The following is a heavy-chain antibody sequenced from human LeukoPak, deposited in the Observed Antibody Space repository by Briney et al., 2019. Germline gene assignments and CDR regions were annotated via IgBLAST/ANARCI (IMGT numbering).Heavy chain of an antibody. D-gene: IGHD5-18*01. CDR1: GFTFGDYA. CDR3: TRLRGYNYGYEYFFDF. Sequence: PGGSLRLSCTASGFTFGDYAVTWVRQASGKGLEWVGFIRSKAYGGTTEYAASVKGRFTISRDDSKSIAYLQVNSLKIEDTAVYYCTRLRGYNYGYEYFFDFWGQGTLVTVSS. J-gene: IGHJ4*02. V-gene: IGHV3-49*04. CDR2: IRSKAYGGTT.